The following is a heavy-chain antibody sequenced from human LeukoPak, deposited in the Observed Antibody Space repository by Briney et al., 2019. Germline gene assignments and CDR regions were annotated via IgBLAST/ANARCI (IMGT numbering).Heavy chain of an antibody. V-gene: IGHV3-33*01. CDR3: ARGLYCSGGSCYVGSDY. J-gene: IGHJ4*02. CDR1: GFTFSSYG. D-gene: IGHD2-15*01. Sequence: GGSLRLSCAASGFTFSSYGMHWVRQAPGKGWEWVAVIWYDGSNKYYADSVKGRFTISRDNSKNTLYLQMNSLRAEDTAVYYCARGLYCSGGSCYVGSDYWGQGTLVTVSS. CDR2: IWYDGSNK.